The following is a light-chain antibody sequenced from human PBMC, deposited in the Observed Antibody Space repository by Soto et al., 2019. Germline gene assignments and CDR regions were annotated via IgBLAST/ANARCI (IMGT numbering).Light chain of an antibody. Sequence: DIQMTQSPSTLSASVGDRITITCRASQSISSELAWYQQKPGKAPKLLIYRAPSLESGVPSRFSGSGSGTEFTLTISSLQPDDFATYYCQQYKSYPYTFGQGTKLEIK. V-gene: IGKV1-5*03. CDR3: QQYKSYPYT. CDR2: RAP. J-gene: IGKJ2*01. CDR1: QSISSE.